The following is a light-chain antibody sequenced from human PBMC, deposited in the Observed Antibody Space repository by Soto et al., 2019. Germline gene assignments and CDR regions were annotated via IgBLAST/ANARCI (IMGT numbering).Light chain of an antibody. J-gene: IGKJ1*01. V-gene: IGKV1-39*01. CDR1: QSISSY. Sequence: DIQMTQSPSSLSASVGDRVTITCRASQSISSYLNWYQQKPGKAPKLLIYAASSLQSGVPSRFSGSGSGTDFTLTISSLQPEDFATYYCQQYNSYSFGQGTNVDVK. CDR2: AAS. CDR3: QQYNSYS.